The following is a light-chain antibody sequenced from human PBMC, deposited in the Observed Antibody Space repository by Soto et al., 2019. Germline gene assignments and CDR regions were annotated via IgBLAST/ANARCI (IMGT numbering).Light chain of an antibody. J-gene: IGKJ5*01. CDR1: QSVSES. CDR3: QQRSDWLPIT. Sequence: EILLTQSPATLSLSAGERATLACISSQSVSESLAWYQQKPGQAPRLLIYDVSYRATGIPVRFSGSGSGTDFTLTISSLEPEDFAVYYCQQRSDWLPITFGQGTRLEI. CDR2: DVS. V-gene: IGKV3-11*01.